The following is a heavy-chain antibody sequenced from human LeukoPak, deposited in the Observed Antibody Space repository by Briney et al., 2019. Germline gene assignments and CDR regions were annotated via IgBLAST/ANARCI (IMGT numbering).Heavy chain of an antibody. V-gene: IGHV3-74*01. J-gene: IGHJ4*02. CDR2: INFDGSST. D-gene: IGHD2-21*01. CDR1: GFILSSYW. Sequence: PGGSLRLSCAASGFILSSYWLHWVRQAPGKGLVWVSRINFDGSSTNYADSVKGRFTISRDNAKNTLYLQMNSLRAEDTALYYCAKDIGGGGQQPADYWGQGTLVTVSS. CDR3: AKDIGGGGQQPADY.